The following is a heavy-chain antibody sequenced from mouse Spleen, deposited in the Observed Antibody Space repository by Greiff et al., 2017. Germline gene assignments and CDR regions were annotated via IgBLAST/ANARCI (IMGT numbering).Heavy chain of an antibody. V-gene: IGHV1-54*01. CDR2: INPGSGGT. CDR1: GYAFTNYL. CDR3: ARWGYYAMDY. Sequence: VQLQESGAELVRPGTSVKVSCKASGYAFTNYLIEWVKQRPGQGLEWIGVINPGSGGTNYNEKFKGKATLTADKSSSTAYMQLSSLTSEDSAVYFCARWGYYAMDYWGQGTSVTVSS. J-gene: IGHJ4*01.